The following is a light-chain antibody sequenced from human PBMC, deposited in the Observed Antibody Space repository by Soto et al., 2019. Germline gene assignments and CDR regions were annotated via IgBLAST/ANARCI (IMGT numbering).Light chain of an antibody. Sequence: QAVVTQPPSVSGAPGQGVKISCTGSSSNIGAGFDVHWYQQLPGTAPKLLIYGNTNRPSGVPDRFSGSKSGTSASLAITGRQAEDEADYYCQSYDSSLSTPVVFGGGTKLTVL. J-gene: IGLJ2*01. CDR1: SSNIGAGFD. CDR2: GNT. V-gene: IGLV1-40*01. CDR3: QSYDSSLSTPVV.